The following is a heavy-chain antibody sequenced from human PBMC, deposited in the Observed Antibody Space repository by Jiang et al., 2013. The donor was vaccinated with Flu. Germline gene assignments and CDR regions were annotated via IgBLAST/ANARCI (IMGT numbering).Heavy chain of an antibody. Sequence: GAEVKKPGSSVKVSCKASGGTFSSYAISWVRQAPGQGLEWMGRIIPILGIANYAQKFQGRVTITADKSTSTAYMELSSLRSEDTAVYYCARDPRGGHGDYVLWWFDPWGQGTLVTVSS. V-gene: IGHV1-69*04. CDR1: GGTFSSYA. CDR2: IIPILGIA. D-gene: IGHD4-17*01. J-gene: IGHJ5*02. CDR3: ARDPRGGHGDYVLWWFDP.